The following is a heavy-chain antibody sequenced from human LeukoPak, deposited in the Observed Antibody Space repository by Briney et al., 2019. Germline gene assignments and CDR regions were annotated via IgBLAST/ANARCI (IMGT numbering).Heavy chain of an antibody. CDR2: IYYSGST. V-gene: IGHV4-59*08. D-gene: IGHD6-19*01. Sequence: SETPSLTCTVSGGSISSYYWSWIRQPPGKGLEWIGYIYYSGSTNYNPSLKSRVTISVDTSKNQFSLKLSSVTAADTAVYYCARFRGQPSSGEFDYWGQGTLVTVSS. J-gene: IGHJ4*02. CDR3: ARFRGQPSSGEFDY. CDR1: GGSISSYY.